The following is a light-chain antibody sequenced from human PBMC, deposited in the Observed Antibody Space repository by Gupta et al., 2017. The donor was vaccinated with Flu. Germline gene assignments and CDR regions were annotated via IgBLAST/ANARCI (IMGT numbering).Light chain of an antibody. Sequence: DIVLTQSPATLSLSTGERATFTCRASQRVSRYLAWYQQKPGQAPRLLIYAASNRANGIPARFSGSGSGTEATLTISSREPEDLAVYYCQQRSNCPCTFGHGTKVDIK. J-gene: IGKJ3*01. CDR1: QRVSRY. CDR2: AAS. CDR3: QQRSNCPCT. V-gene: IGKV3-11*01.